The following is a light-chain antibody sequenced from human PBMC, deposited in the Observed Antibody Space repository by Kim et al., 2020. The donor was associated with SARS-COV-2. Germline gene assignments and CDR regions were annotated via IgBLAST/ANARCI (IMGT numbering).Light chain of an antibody. J-gene: IGKJ4*01. Sequence: SPGKRASLYCRASQSIRNNLAWYQQKSGQAPRLVIYDVSNRATGIPARFSGSGSGTDFTLTISSLEPEDFAVYYCQQRSSWPLTFGGGTKVDIK. V-gene: IGKV3-11*01. CDR2: DVS. CDR1: QSIRNN. CDR3: QQRSSWPLT.